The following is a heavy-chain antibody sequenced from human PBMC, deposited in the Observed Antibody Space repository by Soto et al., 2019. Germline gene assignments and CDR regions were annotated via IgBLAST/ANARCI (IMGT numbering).Heavy chain of an antibody. CDR2: IKQDGNDL. CDR1: GFTFSSYW. D-gene: IGHD3-3*01. J-gene: IGHJ6*03. CDR3: AGTICGVVTHSSYMDV. Sequence: EVQLVESGGGLVQPGGSLRLSCAASGFTFSSYWMSWVRQAPEKGLEWVANIKQDGNDLYFVDSVKGRFTISRDNAKNELYLHMSSLRAEDTGVYSCAGTICGVVTHSSYMDVWGKGTTVTVSS. V-gene: IGHV3-7*01.